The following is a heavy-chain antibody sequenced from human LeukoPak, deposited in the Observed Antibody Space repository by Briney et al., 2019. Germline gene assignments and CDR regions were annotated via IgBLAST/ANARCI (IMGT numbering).Heavy chain of an antibody. D-gene: IGHD3-22*01. CDR2: MWYDGSNK. J-gene: IGHJ4*02. Sequence: GRSLRLSCAASGFTFSSYGMHWVRQAPGKGLEWVAVMWYDGSNKYYADSVKGRFTISRDNSKNTLYLQMNSLRAEDTAVYYCARGHFYYYDSSDPFDYWGQGTLVTVSS. V-gene: IGHV3-33*08. CDR1: GFTFSSYG. CDR3: ARGHFYYYDSSDPFDY.